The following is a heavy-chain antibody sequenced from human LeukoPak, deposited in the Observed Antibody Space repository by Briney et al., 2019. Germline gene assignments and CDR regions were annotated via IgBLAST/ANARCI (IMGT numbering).Heavy chain of an antibody. CDR2: ISWNSGSI. J-gene: IGHJ6*02. V-gene: IGHV3-9*01. CDR1: GFTFDDYA. D-gene: IGHD3-22*01. Sequence: GRSLRLSCAASGFTFDDYAMHWVRQAPGKGLEWVSGISWNSGSIGYADSVKGRFTISRDNAKNSLYLQMNSLRAEDTALYYCAKDTARPRLSSSDPYYYCGMDVWGQGTTVTVSS. CDR3: AKDTARPRLSSSDPYYYCGMDV.